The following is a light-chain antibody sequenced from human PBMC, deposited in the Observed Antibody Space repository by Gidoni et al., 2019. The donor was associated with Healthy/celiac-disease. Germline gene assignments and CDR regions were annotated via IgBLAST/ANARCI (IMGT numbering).Light chain of an antibody. CDR3: LQDYNYPIT. V-gene: IGKV1-6*01. CDR1: QGIGID. Sequence: AIRMTQSPSSLSASVGDRVTITCRASQGIGIDLGWYQQKPGKAPNLLIYAASTSQSGVPSRFSGSGSGTDFTLTISSLQPEDFATYFCLQDYNYPITFGQXTRLEIK. J-gene: IGKJ5*01. CDR2: AAS.